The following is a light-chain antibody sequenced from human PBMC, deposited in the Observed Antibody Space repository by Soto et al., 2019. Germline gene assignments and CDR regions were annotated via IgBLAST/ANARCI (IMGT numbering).Light chain of an antibody. CDR3: QQRGT. Sequence: EVVLSHSPATLSLYPGERATLACRASQSVSSNLAGYKKKPGQAPRLIIDDTSYRATGIPARFSGSGSGTDFTLTISSLEPEDLAVYYCQQRGTFGHGTKVD. CDR1: QSVSSN. J-gene: IGKJ3*01. CDR2: DTS. V-gene: IGKV3-11*01.